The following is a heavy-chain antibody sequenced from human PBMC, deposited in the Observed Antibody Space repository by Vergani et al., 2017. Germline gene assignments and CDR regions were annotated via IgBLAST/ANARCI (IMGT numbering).Heavy chain of an antibody. CDR2: IYSGGST. CDR3: ARDRSSGWSRWFDP. CDR1: GFTVSSNY. D-gene: IGHD6-19*01. V-gene: IGHV3-53*01. J-gene: IGHJ5*02. Sequence: EVQLVESGGGLIQPGGSLRLSCAASGFTVSSNYMSWVRQAPGKGLEWVSVIYSGGSTYYADSVKGRFTISRDNSKNTLYLQMNSLRAEDTAVYYCARDRSSGWSRWFDPWGQGTLVTVSS.